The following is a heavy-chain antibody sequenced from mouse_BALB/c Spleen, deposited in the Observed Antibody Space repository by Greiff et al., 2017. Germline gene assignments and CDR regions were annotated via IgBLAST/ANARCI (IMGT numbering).Heavy chain of an antibody. V-gene: IGHV2-6-7*01. CDR1: GFSLTGYG. J-gene: IGHJ1*01. Sequence: VMLVESGPGLVAPSQSLSITCTVSGFSLTGYGVNWVRQPPGKGLEWLGMIWGDGSTDYNSALKSRLSISKDNSKSQVFLKMNSLQTDDTARYYCARALYYGNYWYFDVWGAGTTVTVSS. CDR2: IWGDGST. D-gene: IGHD2-1*01. CDR3: ARALYYGNYWYFDV.